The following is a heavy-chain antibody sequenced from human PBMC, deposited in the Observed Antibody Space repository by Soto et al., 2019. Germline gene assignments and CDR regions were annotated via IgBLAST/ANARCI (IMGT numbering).Heavy chain of an antibody. V-gene: IGHV4-34*01. CDR1: GGSFSGYY. CDR3: ARCRVVRGKDAFDI. D-gene: IGHD3-10*01. Sequence: QVQLQQWGAGLLKPSETLSLTCAVYGGSFSGYYWSWIRQPPGKGLEWIGEINHSGSTNYNPSLKSRVTISVDTSKNQFSLKLSSVTAADTAVYYWARCRVVRGKDAFDIWGQGTMVTVSS. CDR2: INHSGST. J-gene: IGHJ3*02.